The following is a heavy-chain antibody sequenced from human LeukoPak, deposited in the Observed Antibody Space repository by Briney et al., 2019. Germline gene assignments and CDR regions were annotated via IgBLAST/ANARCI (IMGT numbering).Heavy chain of an antibody. CDR1: GFTVSSNY. Sequence: GGSLRLSCAASGFTVSSNYMSWVRQAPGKGLEWVSVIYSGGSTYYADSVKGRFTISRDNSKNTLYLQMNSLRAEDTAVYYCARDRASWGMDYWGQGTLVTVSS. CDR3: ARDRASWGMDY. CDR2: IYSGGST. J-gene: IGHJ4*02. D-gene: IGHD2-2*01. V-gene: IGHV3-66*01.